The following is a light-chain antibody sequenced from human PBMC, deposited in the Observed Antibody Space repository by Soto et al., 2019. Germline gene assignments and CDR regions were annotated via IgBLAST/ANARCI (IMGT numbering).Light chain of an antibody. Sequence: EIVLTQSPGTLSLSPGERATLSCRASQNVSSSYLAWYQQKPGQAPRLLIYGASSRATDIPDRFSGSGSGTDFTLTIRRLEPEDFAVYSCQQYGSSPRTFGQGTKLEIK. J-gene: IGKJ2*01. V-gene: IGKV3-20*01. CDR3: QQYGSSPRT. CDR1: QNVSSSY. CDR2: GAS.